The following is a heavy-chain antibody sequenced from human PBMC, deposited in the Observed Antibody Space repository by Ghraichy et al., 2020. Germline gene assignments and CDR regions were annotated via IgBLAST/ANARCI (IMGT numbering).Heavy chain of an antibody. V-gene: IGHV4-34*01. Sequence: SETLSLTCAVYGRAFSGYYWSWIRQPPGKGLEWIGEINHSGSTNYNPSLKSRVTISVDTSKNQFSLKLSSVTAADTAVYYCAGGFPSVVATADAFDIWGQGTMVTVSS. CDR3: AGGFPSVVATADAFDI. CDR1: GRAFSGYY. CDR2: INHSGST. D-gene: IGHD2-21*02. J-gene: IGHJ3*02.